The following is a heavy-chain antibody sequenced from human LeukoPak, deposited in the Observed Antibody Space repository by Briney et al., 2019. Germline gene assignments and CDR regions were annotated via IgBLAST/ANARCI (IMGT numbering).Heavy chain of an antibody. CDR1: GFRFSTFW. D-gene: IGHD5-18*01. Sequence: GGSLRLSCAASGFRFSTFWMRWVRQAPGGGLDWVANINQNGGVKQYVDSVKGRFTISRDNAKNSLYLQMTSLRADDTAVYYCATRDTGPFAYWGRGTLVTVSS. J-gene: IGHJ4*02. CDR2: INQNGGVK. V-gene: IGHV3-7*01. CDR3: ATRDTGPFAY.